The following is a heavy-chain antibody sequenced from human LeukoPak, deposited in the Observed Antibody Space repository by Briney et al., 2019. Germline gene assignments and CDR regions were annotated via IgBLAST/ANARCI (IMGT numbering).Heavy chain of an antibody. CDR1: GGSISSSSYC. D-gene: IGHD6-6*01. J-gene: IGHJ4*02. CDR3: ARHPYSSSAIGY. CDR2: IYYSGST. V-gene: IGHV4-39*01. Sequence: SETLSLTCTVSGGSISSSSYCWGWIRQPPGKGLEWIGSIYYSGSTYYNPSLKSRVTISVDTSKNHFSLKLSSVTAADTAVYYCARHPYSSSAIGYWGQGTLVTVSS.